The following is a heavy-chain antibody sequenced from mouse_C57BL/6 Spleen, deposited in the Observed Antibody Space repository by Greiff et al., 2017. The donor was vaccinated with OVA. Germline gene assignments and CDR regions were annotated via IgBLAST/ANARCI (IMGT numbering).Heavy chain of an antibody. V-gene: IGHV1-74*01. Sequence: VQLQQPGAELVKPGASVKVSCKASGYTFTSYWMHWVKQRPGQGLEWIGRIHPSDSDTNYNQTFTGKATLTVDKSSSTAYMQLSSLTSEDSAVYYCAMDYYGSSYEAYWGQGTLVTVSA. CDR2: IHPSDSDT. CDR1: GYTFTSYW. D-gene: IGHD1-1*01. J-gene: IGHJ3*01. CDR3: AMDYYGSSYEAY.